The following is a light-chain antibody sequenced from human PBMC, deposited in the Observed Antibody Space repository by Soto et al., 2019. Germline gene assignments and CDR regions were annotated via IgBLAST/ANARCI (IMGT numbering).Light chain of an antibody. J-gene: IGKJ1*01. V-gene: IGKV3-20*01. Sequence: EIVLTQSPGTLSLSPGERATLSCRASQSVSSNYLAWYQQKPGQAPRILIYGASSRATGIPDRFSGSGSGTDFTLTIRRLEPEDFAVYYCQQYGSAYPWTFGQGTKVEIK. CDR2: GAS. CDR1: QSVSSNY. CDR3: QQYGSAYPWT.